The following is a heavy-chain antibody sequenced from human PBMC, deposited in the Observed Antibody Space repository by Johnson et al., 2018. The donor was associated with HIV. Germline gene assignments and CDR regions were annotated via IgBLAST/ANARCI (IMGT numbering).Heavy chain of an antibody. V-gene: IGHV3-23*04. CDR1: GFTFSSYA. Sequence: VQLVESGGGLVQPGGSLRLSCAASGFTFSSYAMSWVRQAPGKGLEWVSAISGSGGSTYYADSVKGRFTISRDNSKNTLYLQMNSLRAEDTAVYYCAKGDYDFWSGYYFGAFDIWGQGTMVTVSS. CDR3: AKGDYDFWSGYYFGAFDI. CDR2: ISGSGGST. D-gene: IGHD3-3*01. J-gene: IGHJ3*02.